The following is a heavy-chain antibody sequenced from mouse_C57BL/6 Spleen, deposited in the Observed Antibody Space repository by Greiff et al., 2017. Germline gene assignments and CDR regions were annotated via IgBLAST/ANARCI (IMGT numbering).Heavy chain of an antibody. CDR3: ARLGVPYYFDY. D-gene: IGHD2-14*01. CDR1: GYAFTNYL. Sequence: QVQLQQSGAELVRPGTSVKVSCKASGYAFTNYLIEWVKQRPGQGLEWIGVINPGSGGTNYNEKFKGKATLTADKSSSTAYMQLSSLTSEDSAVYFCARLGVPYYFDYWGQGTTLTVSS. J-gene: IGHJ2*01. V-gene: IGHV1-54*01. CDR2: INPGSGGT.